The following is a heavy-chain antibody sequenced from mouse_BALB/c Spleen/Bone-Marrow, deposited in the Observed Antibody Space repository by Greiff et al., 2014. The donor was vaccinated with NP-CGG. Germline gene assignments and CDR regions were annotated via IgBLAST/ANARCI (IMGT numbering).Heavy chain of an antibody. CDR3: ARYRYYGSSYAMDY. Sequence: VQLKESGAELVKPGASVKLPCTASGFNIKDTYMFWVKQRPDQGLEWIGRIDPAIINTKYDPKFQGKATIAADTSSNTAYLQLSSLTSEDTAVYYCARYRYYGSSYAMDYWGQGTSVTVSS. D-gene: IGHD1-1*01. CDR2: IDPAIINT. J-gene: IGHJ4*01. CDR1: GFNIKDTY. V-gene: IGHV14-3*02.